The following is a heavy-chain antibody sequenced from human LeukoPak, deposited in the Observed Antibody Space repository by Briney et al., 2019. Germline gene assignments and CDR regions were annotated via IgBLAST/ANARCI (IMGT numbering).Heavy chain of an antibody. CDR2: ISYDGSNK. V-gene: IGHV3-30*01. J-gene: IGHJ4*02. Sequence: RQAPGXGLEGVAVISYDGSNKYYADSVKGRFTISRDNSKNTLYLQMNSLRAEDTAVYYCARDLYPDNPGDYWGQGTLVTVSS. CDR3: ARDLYPDNPGDY. D-gene: IGHD2-2*01.